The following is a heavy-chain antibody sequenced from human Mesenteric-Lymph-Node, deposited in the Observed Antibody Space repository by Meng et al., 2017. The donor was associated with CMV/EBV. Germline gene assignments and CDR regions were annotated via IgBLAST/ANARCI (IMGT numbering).Heavy chain of an antibody. CDR3: ARDHGPREGTYYTMYSWFDS. CDR1: FNRNS. CDR2: IIPIFGTP. Sequence: FNRNSLFWVRQAPGQGLEWMGGIIPIFGTPNYAQKFQGRVTITADKSTSTVYLELSSLRFEDAAVYHCARDHGPREGTYYTMYSWFDSWGQGTLVTVSS. J-gene: IGHJ5*01. V-gene: IGHV1-69*06. D-gene: IGHD3-10*01.